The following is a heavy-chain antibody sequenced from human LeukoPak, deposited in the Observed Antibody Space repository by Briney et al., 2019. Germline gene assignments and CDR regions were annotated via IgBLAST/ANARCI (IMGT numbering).Heavy chain of an antibody. CDR2: INPSGGST. Sequence: GASVKVSCKASGYTFTSYYMHWVRQAPGQGLEWMGIINPSGGSTSYAQKFQGRVTMTRDMSTSTVYMELSSLRSEDTAVYYCAREGVIAAAGTVYFQHWGQGTLVTVSS. V-gene: IGHV1-46*01. D-gene: IGHD6-13*01. CDR1: GYTFTSYY. J-gene: IGHJ1*01. CDR3: AREGVIAAAGTVYFQH.